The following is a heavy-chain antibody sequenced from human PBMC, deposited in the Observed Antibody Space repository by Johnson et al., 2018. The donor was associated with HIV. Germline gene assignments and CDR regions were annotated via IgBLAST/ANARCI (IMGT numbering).Heavy chain of an antibody. D-gene: IGHD4-17*01. V-gene: IGHV3-66*01. J-gene: IGHJ3*02. CDR3: AKASASTVLFDI. Sequence: VQLVESGGGLVQPEGSLRLSCAASGISVSSYYMSWVRQAPGKGLEWLSVIYSGGSTYYADSVKGRFTISRDNSKNTLYLQMNSLRAEDTAVYYCAKASASTVLFDICGQGTRVTVSS. CDR2: IYSGGST. CDR1: GISVSSYY.